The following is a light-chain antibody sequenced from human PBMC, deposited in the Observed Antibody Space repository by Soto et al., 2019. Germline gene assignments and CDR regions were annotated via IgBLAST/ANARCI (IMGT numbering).Light chain of an antibody. CDR2: SNN. CDR3: AAWDDSLNGVV. J-gene: IGLJ2*01. Sequence: QSVLTQPPSASGTPGQRVTISCFGSSSNIGSNTVNWYQQLPGTAPKLLIYSNNQGPSGVPDRFSGSKSGTSASLAISGPQSEDEADYYCAAWDDSLNGVVFGGGTKLTVL. CDR1: SSNIGSNT. V-gene: IGLV1-44*01.